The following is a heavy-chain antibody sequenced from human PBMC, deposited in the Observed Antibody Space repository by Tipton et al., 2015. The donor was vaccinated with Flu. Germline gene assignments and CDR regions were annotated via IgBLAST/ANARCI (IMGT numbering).Heavy chain of an antibody. CDR2: LYDSGIT. Sequence: TLSLTCTVFGGSIGSSTYYWGWIRQPPGKGLEWIGSLYDSGITYYNPSLKSRVTISLDTSKNQFSLKLISVTAADTAVYYCARSSSAYDYVWGGSYYFVFWRQGTLVTVSS. CDR1: GGSIGSSTYY. J-gene: IGHJ4*02. D-gene: IGHD3-16*01. CDR3: ARSSSAYDYVWGGSYYFVF. V-gene: IGHV4-39*07.